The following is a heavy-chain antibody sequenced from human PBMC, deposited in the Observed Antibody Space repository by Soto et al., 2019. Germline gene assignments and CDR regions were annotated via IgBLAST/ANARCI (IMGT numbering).Heavy chain of an antibody. CDR3: ARDRGRYDYGDYSYYYYGMDV. CDR1: GFTFSSYA. D-gene: IGHD4-17*01. CDR2: ISYDGSNK. J-gene: IGHJ6*02. V-gene: IGHV3-30-3*01. Sequence: PGGSLRLSCAASGFTFSSYAMHWVRQAPGKGLQWVAVISYDGSNKYYADSVKGRFTISRDNSKNTLYLQMNSLRAEDTAVYYCARDRGRYDYGDYSYYYYGMDVWGQGTTVTVSS.